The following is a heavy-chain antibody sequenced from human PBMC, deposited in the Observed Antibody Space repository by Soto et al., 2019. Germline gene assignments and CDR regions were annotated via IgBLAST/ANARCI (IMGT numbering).Heavy chain of an antibody. V-gene: IGHV1-69*01. J-gene: IGHJ6*02. D-gene: IGHD2-2*01. Sequence: QVQLVQSGAEVRKPGSSVTVSCKASGGTFSNYAISWVRQAPGQGLEWMGGIIPIVGTGSYAQKFQGRVTITADEPTAAGDMERSRLRFEDTAVYYCARVVILVPTASTHYYYHMDVWGPGTTVTVSS. CDR3: ARVVILVPTASTHYYYHMDV. CDR2: IIPIVGTG. CDR1: GGTFSNYA.